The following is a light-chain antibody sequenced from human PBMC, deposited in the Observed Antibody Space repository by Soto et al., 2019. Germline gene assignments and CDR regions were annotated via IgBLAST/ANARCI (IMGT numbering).Light chain of an antibody. Sequence: DVVLTQSPLSLPVTPGQSASISCRSSQSLAFSDGKTYLNWFHQRPGQSPRRLIFEVSNRDSGVPDRFSGSGSGTDFTLKISRVEADDVGVYFCMQGSHWPPGTFDQGTKVEIK. V-gene: IGKV2-30*01. CDR1: QSLAFSDGKTY. J-gene: IGKJ2*01. CDR3: MQGSHWPPGT. CDR2: EVS.